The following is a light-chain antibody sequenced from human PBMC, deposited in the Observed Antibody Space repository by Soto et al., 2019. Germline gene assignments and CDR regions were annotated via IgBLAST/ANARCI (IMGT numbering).Light chain of an antibody. Sequence: EIVLTQSPGTLSLSPGERATLSYRASQGVGFNYLAWYQQRPGQTPRLLIYGASSRATGISDRFSGSGSGTDFTLSISRLEPEDFAVYYCQQYGNSPWTFGQGTKVELK. CDR1: QGVGFNY. V-gene: IGKV3-20*01. J-gene: IGKJ1*01. CDR3: QQYGNSPWT. CDR2: GAS.